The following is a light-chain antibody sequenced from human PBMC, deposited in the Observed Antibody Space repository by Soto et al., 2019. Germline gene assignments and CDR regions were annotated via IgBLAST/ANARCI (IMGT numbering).Light chain of an antibody. CDR3: QQYGNSPLT. CDR2: DAS. Sequence: ETVLTQSPATLSLSPGKRATLSGGASQSVNSDYVAWYQQKPGLAPRLLIYDASSRAAGIPDRFSGSGSRTDFTLTISRLEPEDFAVYYCQQYGNSPLTFGGGTKVDIK. CDR1: QSVNSDY. J-gene: IGKJ4*01. V-gene: IGKV3D-20*01.